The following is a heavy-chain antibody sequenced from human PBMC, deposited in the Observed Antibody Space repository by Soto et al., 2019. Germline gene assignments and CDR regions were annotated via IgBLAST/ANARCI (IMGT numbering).Heavy chain of an antibody. J-gene: IGHJ5*02. CDR3: ARVEGYLLNWFDP. CDR1: GFTFSSYA. D-gene: IGHD6-13*01. V-gene: IGHV3-30-3*01. CDR2: ISYDGINK. Sequence: LILSWAASGFTFSSYAMHWVSPAPGKGLEWVAVISYDGINKYCADSVKGRFTISRDNSKSTLYLQMNSLRAEDTAVYYCARVEGYLLNWFDPWGQGTLVTVSS.